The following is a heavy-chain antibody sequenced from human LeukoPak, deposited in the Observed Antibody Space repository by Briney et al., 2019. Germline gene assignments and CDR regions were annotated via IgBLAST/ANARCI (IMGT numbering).Heavy chain of an antibody. CDR1: GGSISSSSYY. J-gene: IGHJ6*03. Sequence: SETLSLTCTASGGSISSSSYYWGWIRQPPGKGLEWIGSIYYSGSTYYNPSLKSRVTISVDTSKNQFSLKLSSVTAADTAVYYCARVGGRYYYYMDVWGKGTTVTVSS. CDR3: ARVGGRYYYYMDV. D-gene: IGHD3-16*01. CDR2: IYYSGST. V-gene: IGHV4-39*07.